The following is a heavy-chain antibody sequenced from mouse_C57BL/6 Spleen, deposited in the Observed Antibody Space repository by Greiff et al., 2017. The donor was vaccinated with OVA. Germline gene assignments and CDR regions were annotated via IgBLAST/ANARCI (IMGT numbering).Heavy chain of an antibody. CDR2: ISDGGSYT. D-gene: IGHD2-14*01. V-gene: IGHV5-4*01. CDR1: GFTFSSYA. J-gene: IGHJ1*03. Sequence: EVKLMESGGGLVKPGGSLKLSCAASGFTFSSYAMSWVRQTPEKRLEWVATISDGGSYTYYPDNVKGRFTISRDNAKNNLYLQMSHLKSEDTAMYYCARDMYDGYFDVWGTGTTVTVSS. CDR3: ARDMYDGYFDV.